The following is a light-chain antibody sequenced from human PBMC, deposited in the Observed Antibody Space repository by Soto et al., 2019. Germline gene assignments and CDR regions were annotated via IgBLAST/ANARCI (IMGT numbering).Light chain of an antibody. CDR1: QSVNSKY. CDR2: GAA. V-gene: IGKV3-20*01. Sequence: EIVLTQSPGTLSLSPGARATLSCRTSQSVNSKYLAWYQQRPGQAPRLLIYGAASRAPGIPDRLSGSGSGTDFTLTISRLEPEDFAVYYCQQYGSTPWTFGQGTKLEIK. J-gene: IGKJ2*02. CDR3: QQYGSTPWT.